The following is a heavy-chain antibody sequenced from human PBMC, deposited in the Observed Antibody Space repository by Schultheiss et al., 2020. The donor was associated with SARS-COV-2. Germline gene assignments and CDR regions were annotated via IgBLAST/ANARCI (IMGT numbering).Heavy chain of an antibody. CDR2: IYTRGST. Sequence: SETLSLTCTVSGGSISSGSYYWSWIRQPAGKGLEWIGRIYTRGSTYYNPSLKSRVTISVDTSKNQFSLKLSSVTAADTAVYYCAREESDYYMSVWGKGTTVTVSS. CDR1: GGSISSGSYY. J-gene: IGHJ6*03. CDR3: AREESDYYMSV. V-gene: IGHV4-61*02.